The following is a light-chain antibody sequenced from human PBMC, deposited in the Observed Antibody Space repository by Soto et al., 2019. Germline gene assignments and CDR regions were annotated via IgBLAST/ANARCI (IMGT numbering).Light chain of an antibody. J-gene: IGKJ1*01. CDR2: GAS. CDR1: QSVSSN. V-gene: IGKV3-15*01. CDR3: QQYNRYSWT. Sequence: EVAMTQSPSTLSVSPVERATLSCRASQSVSSNLAWYQQKPGQAARILIYGASTRATGIPARFSGSGSGTELILTISSLQPDEFAVYYCQQYNRYSWTFGQGTKVDIK.